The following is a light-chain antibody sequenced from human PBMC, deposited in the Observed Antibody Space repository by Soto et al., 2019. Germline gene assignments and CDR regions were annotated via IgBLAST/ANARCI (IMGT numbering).Light chain of an antibody. CDR2: DAS. J-gene: IGKJ2*02. CDR1: QSVSSTF. Sequence: EIVLMQSPSTLSLSPGERATLSCRASQSVSSTFLSWYQQKPGQAPRLLIFDASSRATGIPDRFSGSGSGTDFTLTISRLEPEDFAVYFCQQYGNSPCTFGQGTKLEI. CDR3: QQYGNSPCT. V-gene: IGKV3-20*01.